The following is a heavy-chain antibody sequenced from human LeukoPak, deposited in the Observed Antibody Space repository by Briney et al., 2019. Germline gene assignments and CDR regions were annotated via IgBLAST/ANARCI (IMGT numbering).Heavy chain of an antibody. Sequence: ASVKASCKASGYTFTSYAMHWVRQAPGQRLEWMGWINAGNGNTKYSQKFQGRVTITRDTSASTAYMELSSLRSEDTAVYYCARGVGIAAAEGIFDIWGQGTMVTVSS. D-gene: IGHD6-13*01. CDR2: INAGNGNT. CDR3: ARGVGIAAAEGIFDI. J-gene: IGHJ3*02. V-gene: IGHV1-3*01. CDR1: GYTFTSYA.